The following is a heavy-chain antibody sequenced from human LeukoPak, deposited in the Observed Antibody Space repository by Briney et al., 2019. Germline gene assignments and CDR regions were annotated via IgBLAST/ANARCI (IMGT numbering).Heavy chain of an antibody. CDR1: GFTFSSYS. D-gene: IGHD3-3*01. J-gene: IGHJ3*02. V-gene: IGHV3-21*01. CDR3: ARDRLRFLEWFTTPDAFDI. CDR2: ISSSSSYI. Sequence: GSLRLSCAASGFTFSSYSMNWVRQAPGKGLEWVSSISSSSSYIYYADSVKGRFTISRDNAKNSLYLQMNSLRAEDTAVYYCARDRLRFLEWFTTPDAFDIWGQGTMVTVSS.